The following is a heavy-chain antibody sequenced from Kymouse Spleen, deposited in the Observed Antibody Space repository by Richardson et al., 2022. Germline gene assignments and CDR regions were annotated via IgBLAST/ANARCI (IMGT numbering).Heavy chain of an antibody. J-gene: IGHJ1*01. CDR3: AKDIAAGSQH. V-gene: IGHV3-9*01. D-gene: IGHD6-13*01. CDR1: GFTFDDYA. CDR2: ISWNSGSI. Sequence: EVQLVESGGGLVQPGRSLRLSCAASGFTFDDYAMHWVRQAPGKGLEWVSGISWNSGSIGYADSVKGRFTISRDNAKNSLYLQMNSLRAEDTALYYCAKDIAAGSQHWGQGTLVTVSS.